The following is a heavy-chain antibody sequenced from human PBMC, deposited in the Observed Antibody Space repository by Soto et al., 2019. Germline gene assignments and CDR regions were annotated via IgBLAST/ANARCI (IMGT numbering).Heavy chain of an antibody. CDR1: SDSLSSHF. D-gene: IGHD3-22*01. CDR3: ARGGYDFSGVNFDDGFDF. CDR2: IFYTGIT. V-gene: IGHV4-59*11. J-gene: IGHJ3*01. Sequence: PSETLSLTCSVSSDSLSSHFWAWIRQSPGKGLEWLGYIFYTGITNYNPSLQSRVTISVDTSKDQFSLRLNSVTAADTAVYYCARGGYDFSGVNFDDGFDFWGQGIPVTVS.